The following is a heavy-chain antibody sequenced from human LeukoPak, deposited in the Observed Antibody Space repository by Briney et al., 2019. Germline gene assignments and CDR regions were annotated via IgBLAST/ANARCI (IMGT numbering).Heavy chain of an antibody. CDR2: IIPIFGTA. Sequence: GASVKVSCKASGGTFSSYAISWVRQAPGQGLEWMGGIIPIFGTANYAQKFQGRVTITTDESTSTAYMELSSLRSEDTAVYYCARGPYISSWSYFDYWGQGTLVTVSS. J-gene: IGHJ4*02. V-gene: IGHV1-69*05. CDR1: GGTFSSYA. D-gene: IGHD6-13*01. CDR3: ARGPYISSWSYFDY.